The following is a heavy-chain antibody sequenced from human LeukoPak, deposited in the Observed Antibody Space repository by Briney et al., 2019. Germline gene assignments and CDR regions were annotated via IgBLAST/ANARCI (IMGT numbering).Heavy chain of an antibody. V-gene: IGHV3-21*01. CDR1: GFTVSGNY. Sequence: PGGSLILSCAVSGFTVSGNYMSWVRQAPGKGLEWVSSISSSSSYIYYADSVKGRFTISRDNAKKSLYLQMNSLRAEDTAVYYCARDLAAAGGKGGVDYWGQGTLVTVSS. J-gene: IGHJ4*02. D-gene: IGHD6-13*01. CDR2: ISSSSSYI. CDR3: ARDLAAAGGKGGVDY.